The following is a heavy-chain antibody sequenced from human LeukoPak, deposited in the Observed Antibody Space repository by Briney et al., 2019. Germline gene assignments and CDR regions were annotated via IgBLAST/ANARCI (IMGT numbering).Heavy chain of an antibody. Sequence: PGGSLRLSCAASGFTFSSYGMHWVRQAPGKGLEWVAFIRYDGSNKYYADSVKGRFTISRDNSKNTLYLQMNSLRAEDTAVYYCAKDRVYLEMATIPHYFDYWGQGTLVTVSS. CDR1: GFTFSSYG. CDR2: IRYDGSNK. D-gene: IGHD5-24*01. V-gene: IGHV3-30*02. J-gene: IGHJ4*02. CDR3: AKDRVYLEMATIPHYFDY.